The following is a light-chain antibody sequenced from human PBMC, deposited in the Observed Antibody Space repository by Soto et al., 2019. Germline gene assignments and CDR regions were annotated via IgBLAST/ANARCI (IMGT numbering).Light chain of an antibody. CDR2: DAS. Sequence: EIVLTQSPATLSLSPGEIATLSCRASQSVSSYLAWYQQKPGQAPRLLIYDASNRATGIPARFSGSGSGTDCTRTISSLEPEDLAVYYCQQRSNWLQTFGEGTKLEIK. CDR1: QSVSSY. J-gene: IGKJ2*01. V-gene: IGKV3-11*01. CDR3: QQRSNWLQT.